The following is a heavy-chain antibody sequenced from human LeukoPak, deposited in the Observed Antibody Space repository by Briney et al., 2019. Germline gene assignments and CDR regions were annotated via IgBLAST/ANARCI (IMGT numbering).Heavy chain of an antibody. D-gene: IGHD3-9*01. J-gene: IGHJ4*02. CDR2: ISYDGSNK. V-gene: IGHV3-30*18. Sequence: GRSLRLSCAASGFTFSSYGMHWVRRAPGKGLEWVAVISYDGSNKYYADSVKGRFTISRDNSKNTLYLQMSSLRAEDTAVYYCAKDRGYDILTGKPDYWGQGTLVTVSS. CDR1: GFTFSSYG. CDR3: AKDRGYDILTGKPDY.